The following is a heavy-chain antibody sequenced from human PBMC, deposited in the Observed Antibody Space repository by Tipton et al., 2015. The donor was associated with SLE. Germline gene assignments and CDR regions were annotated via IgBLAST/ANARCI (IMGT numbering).Heavy chain of an antibody. CDR3: ARGATYYYDSSGPPGAFDI. V-gene: IGHV4-39*07. J-gene: IGHJ3*02. CDR2: IYYSGST. Sequence: TLSLTCTVSGGSISSSSYYWGWIRQPPGKGLEWIGYIYYSGSTYYNPSLKSRVTISVDTSKNQFSLKLSSVTAADTAVYYCARGATYYYDSSGPPGAFDIWGQGTMVTVSS. CDR1: GGSISSSSYY. D-gene: IGHD3-22*01.